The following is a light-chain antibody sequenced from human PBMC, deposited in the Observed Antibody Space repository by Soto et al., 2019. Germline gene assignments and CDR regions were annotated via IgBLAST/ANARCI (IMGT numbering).Light chain of an antibody. CDR1: QSVSSSY. CDR3: QQYNNWPPIT. J-gene: IGKJ5*01. Sequence: EIVLTQSPGTLSLSPGERATLSCLASQSVSSSYLAWYQQKPGQAPRLLIYGASRRATGIPARFSGSGSGTEFTLTIISLQSEDFAVYYCQQYNNWPPITFGQGTRLEIK. V-gene: IGKV3-15*01. CDR2: GAS.